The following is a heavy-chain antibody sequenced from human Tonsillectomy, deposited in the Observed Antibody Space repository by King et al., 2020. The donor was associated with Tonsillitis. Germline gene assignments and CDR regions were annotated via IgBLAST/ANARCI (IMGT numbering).Heavy chain of an antibody. Sequence: VQLQESGPGLVKPSETLSLTCTVSGSSISSYYWSWIRQPPGKGLEWIGYIYYSGSTNYNPSLKSRVTISVDTSKNQFSLKLSSVTAADTAVYYCARLRVQGYSYGWSWFDPWGQGTLVTVSS. J-gene: IGHJ5*02. CDR1: GSSISSYY. D-gene: IGHD5-18*01. CDR3: ARLRVQGYSYGWSWFDP. V-gene: IGHV4-59*01. CDR2: IYYSGST.